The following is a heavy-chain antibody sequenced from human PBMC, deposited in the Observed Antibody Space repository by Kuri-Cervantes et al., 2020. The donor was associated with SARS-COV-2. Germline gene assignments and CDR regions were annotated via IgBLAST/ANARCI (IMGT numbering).Heavy chain of an antibody. CDR1: GFTFSGYS. CDR3: AREGYCSSTSSSRGYYYYMDV. D-gene: IGHD2-2*01. CDR2: ISSSSSYI. Sequence: GESLKISCASSGFTFSGYSMNWVRQAPGKGLEWVSSISSSSSYIYYADSVKGRFTISRDNAKNSLYLQMNSLRAEDTAVYYCAREGYCSSTSSSRGYYYYMDVWGKGTTVTVSS. V-gene: IGHV3-21*01. J-gene: IGHJ6*03.